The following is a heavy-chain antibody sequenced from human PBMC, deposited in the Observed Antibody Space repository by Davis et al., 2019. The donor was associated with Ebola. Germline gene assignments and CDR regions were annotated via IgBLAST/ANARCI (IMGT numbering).Heavy chain of an antibody. Sequence: GESLKISCVASGFTFSSYSMNWVRQAPGKGLEWISYISRSSITTYYADSVKGRFTISRDDAKNSLYLQMNSLRAEDTAVYYCASSRDGYNFDYWGQGTLVTVSS. J-gene: IGHJ4*02. CDR2: ISRSSITT. D-gene: IGHD5-24*01. CDR1: GFTFSSYS. V-gene: IGHV3-48*01. CDR3: ASSRDGYNFDY.